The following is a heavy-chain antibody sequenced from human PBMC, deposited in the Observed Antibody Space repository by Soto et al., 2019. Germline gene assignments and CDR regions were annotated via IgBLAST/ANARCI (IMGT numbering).Heavy chain of an antibody. CDR3: AKDEQTNYDFRSGSVRSYMDV. D-gene: IGHD3-3*01. Sequence: GGSLRLSCAASGFTFSSYAMSWVRQAPGKGLEWVSAISGSGGSTYYADSVKGRFTISRDNSKNTLYLQMNSLRAEDTAVYYCAKDEQTNYDFRSGSVRSYMDVWGKGTTVTVSS. CDR1: GFTFSSYA. CDR2: ISGSGGST. V-gene: IGHV3-23*01. J-gene: IGHJ6*03.